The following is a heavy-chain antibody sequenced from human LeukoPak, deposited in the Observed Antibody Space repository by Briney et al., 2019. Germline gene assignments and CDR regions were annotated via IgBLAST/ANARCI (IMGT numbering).Heavy chain of an antibody. D-gene: IGHD3-3*01. V-gene: IGHV3-30*03. Sequence: GGSLRLSCAASGFTFSSYGMHWVRQAPGKGLEWVAVISYDGSNKYYADSVKGRFTISRDNSKNTLYLQMNSLRAEDTAVYYCTTTYDFWSGYDYWGQGTPVTVSS. CDR3: TTTYDFWSGYDY. CDR2: ISYDGSNK. J-gene: IGHJ4*02. CDR1: GFTFSSYG.